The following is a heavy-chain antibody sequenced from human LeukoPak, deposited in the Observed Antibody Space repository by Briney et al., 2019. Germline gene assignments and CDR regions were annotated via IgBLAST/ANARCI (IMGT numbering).Heavy chain of an antibody. CDR3: AKVSLNMVNDAFDI. Sequence: GGSLRLSCAASGFTFSDYYMSWIRQAPGKGLEWVSYISSSGSTTFYSDSVKGRFTISRDNAKNTLYLQMNSLRAEDTAMYYCAKVSLNMVNDAFDIWGQGTMVSVSS. CDR2: ISSSGSTT. V-gene: IGHV3-11*04. J-gene: IGHJ3*02. D-gene: IGHD4/OR15-4a*01. CDR1: GFTFSDYY.